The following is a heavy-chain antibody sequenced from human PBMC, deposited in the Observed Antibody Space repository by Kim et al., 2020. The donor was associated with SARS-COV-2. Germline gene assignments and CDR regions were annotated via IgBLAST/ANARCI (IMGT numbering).Heavy chain of an antibody. V-gene: IGHV3-73*01. Sequence: GGSLRLSCAASGFTFSGSAMHWVRQASGKGLEWVGRIRSKANSYETAYAASGKGRFTISRDDSKNTAYLQMNSLKNEDTAVYYGTRRGDSGYDWGGYYYGMDVWGQGTTVTVSS. CDR2: IRSKANSYET. CDR1: GFTFSGSA. CDR3: TRRGDSGYDWGGYYYGMDV. J-gene: IGHJ6*02. D-gene: IGHD5-12*01.